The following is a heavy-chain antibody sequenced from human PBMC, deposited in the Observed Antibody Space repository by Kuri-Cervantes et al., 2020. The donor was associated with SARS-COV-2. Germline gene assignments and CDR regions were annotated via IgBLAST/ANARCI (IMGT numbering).Heavy chain of an antibody. CDR1: GITVNSNY. V-gene: IGHV3-53*01. Sequence: GESLKISCAASGITVNSNYMSWVRQAPGKGLEWVSIIYTGGDTYYADSVKGRFTIARDISKNTLYLQLNSLKNEDTAVYYCARVTVTMIVGGYWFGLWGQGTLVTVSS. CDR2: IYTGGDT. CDR3: ARVTVTMIVGGYWFGL. J-gene: IGHJ5*02. D-gene: IGHD3-22*01.